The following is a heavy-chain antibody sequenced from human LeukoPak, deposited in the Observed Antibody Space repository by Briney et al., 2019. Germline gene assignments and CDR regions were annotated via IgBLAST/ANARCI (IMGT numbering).Heavy chain of an antibody. V-gene: IGHV1-69*06. J-gene: IGHJ5*01. D-gene: IGHD5-12*01. CDR2: IIPMFGTA. Sequence: SVKVSCKASGGTFSNYAITWVRQAPGQGLEWMGGIIPMFGTASYAQKFQGRVAITADKSTSTAYMELSSLRSEDTAVYYCARAQYSDYVLHNWFDSWGQGTLVTVSS. CDR3: ARAQYSDYVLHNWFDS. CDR1: GGTFSNYA.